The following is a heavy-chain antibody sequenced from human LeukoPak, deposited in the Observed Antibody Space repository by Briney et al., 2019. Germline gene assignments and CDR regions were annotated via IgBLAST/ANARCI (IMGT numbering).Heavy chain of an antibody. CDR2: ISGSGGST. Sequence: GGSLRLSCAASGFTFSSYAMSWVRQAPGKGLEWVSAISGSGGSTYYADSVKGRFTISRDNSKNTLYLQMNSLRAEGTAVYYCAKGNIRGYYYYYMDVWGKGTTVTVSS. J-gene: IGHJ6*03. V-gene: IGHV3-23*01. D-gene: IGHD2/OR15-2a*01. CDR3: AKGNIRGYYYYYMDV. CDR1: GFTFSSYA.